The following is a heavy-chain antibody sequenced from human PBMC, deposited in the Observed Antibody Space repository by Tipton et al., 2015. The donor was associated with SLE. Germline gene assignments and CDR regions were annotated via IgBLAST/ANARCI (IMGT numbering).Heavy chain of an antibody. Sequence: LRLSCTVSGGSISSYYWSWIRQPPGKGLEWIGYINYSGSTNYNPYRKSRVTISVDTSKNQFSLKLSYVTAADTAVYYYARVPLAYCGGDCYTYCFDYFGQGALVTVSS. CDR2: INYSGST. J-gene: IGHJ4*02. CDR1: GGSISSYY. V-gene: IGHV4-59*01. CDR3: ARVPLAYCGGDCYTYCFDY. D-gene: IGHD2-21*01.